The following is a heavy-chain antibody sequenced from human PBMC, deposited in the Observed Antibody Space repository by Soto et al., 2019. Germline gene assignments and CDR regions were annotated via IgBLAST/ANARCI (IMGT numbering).Heavy chain of an antibody. CDR1: GFTFSSYA. CDR2: ISYDGSNK. J-gene: IGHJ6*02. Sequence: GGSLRLSCAASGFTFSSYAMHWVRQAPGKGLEWVAVISYDGSNKYYADSVKGRFTISRDNSKNTLYLQMNSLRAEDTAVYYCARDRGGSSPGGGYYYYYYGMDVWGQGTTVTVSS. D-gene: IGHD6-6*01. V-gene: IGHV3-30-3*01. CDR3: ARDRGGSSPGGGYYYYYYGMDV.